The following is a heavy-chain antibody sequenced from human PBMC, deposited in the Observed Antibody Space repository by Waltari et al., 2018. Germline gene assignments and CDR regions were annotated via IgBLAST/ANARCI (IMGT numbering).Heavy chain of an antibody. D-gene: IGHD3-10*01. CDR2: INPGGGST. Sequence: QVQLVQSGAEVKKPGASVKVSCKASGYTFTSYYMHWVRQAPGQGLEGMGRINPGGGSTRCAQKFKGRVTMTRDTSTSTVYMEPSSLRSEDTGVYYCAGAGGMRGVQGIRHDYGDYWGQGTLVTVSS. CDR3: AGAGGMRGVQGIRHDYGDY. J-gene: IGHJ4*02. CDR1: GYTFTSYY. V-gene: IGHV1-46*01.